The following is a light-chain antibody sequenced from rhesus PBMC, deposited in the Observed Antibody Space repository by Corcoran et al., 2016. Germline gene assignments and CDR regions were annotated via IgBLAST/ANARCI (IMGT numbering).Light chain of an antibody. V-gene: IGKV3S9*01. CDR1: QSVSRY. CDR2: GAS. CDR3: QQYSNWPQT. J-gene: IGKJ1*01. Sequence: EIVMTQSPATLSLSPGERATLSCRASQSVSRYVAWYQQQPEQAPRLIHYGASSRATGIPDRFSGSGSGTDFTLTISSLEPEDFAVYYCQQYSNWPQTFGQGTKVEIK.